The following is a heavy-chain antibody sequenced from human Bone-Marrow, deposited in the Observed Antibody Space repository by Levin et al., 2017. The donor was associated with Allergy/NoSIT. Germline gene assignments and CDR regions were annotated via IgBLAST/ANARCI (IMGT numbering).Heavy chain of an antibody. CDR3: TADTYASNGQAYDF. CDR2: IKSDGTT. J-gene: IGHJ3*01. V-gene: IGHV3-15*05. CDR1: GFIFSITW. D-gene: IGHD2-2*01. Sequence: SCTASGFIFSITWMNWVRQAPGKGLEWVGRIKSDGTTDYAAPVKGRFIISRDDSKDTLYLQMNSLRDEDTAVYYCTADTYASNGQAYDFWGQGTVVTVSS.